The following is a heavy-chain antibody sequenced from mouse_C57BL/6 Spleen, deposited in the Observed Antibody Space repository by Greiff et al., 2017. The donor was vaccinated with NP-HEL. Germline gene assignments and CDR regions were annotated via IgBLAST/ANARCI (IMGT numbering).Heavy chain of an antibody. V-gene: IGHV5-17*01. J-gene: IGHJ2*01. Sequence: DVMLVESGGGLVMPGGSLKLSCAASGFTFSDYGMHWVRQAPEKGLEWVAYISSGSSTIYYADTVKGRFTISRDNAKNTLFLQMTSLRSEDTAMYYCARTGPYYYGSSPYYFDYWGQGTTLTVSS. CDR3: ARTGPYYYGSSPYYFDY. D-gene: IGHD1-1*01. CDR1: GFTFSDYG. CDR2: ISSGSSTI.